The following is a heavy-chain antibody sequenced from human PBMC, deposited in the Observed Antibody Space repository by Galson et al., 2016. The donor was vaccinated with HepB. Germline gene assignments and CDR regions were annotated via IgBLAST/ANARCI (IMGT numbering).Heavy chain of an antibody. V-gene: IGHV1-69*13. CDR1: GGSFSALA. J-gene: IGHJ5*02. CDR3: ARGASGSYRWFDP. Sequence: SVKVSCKASGGSFSALALSWVRQAPGQGLEWMGMIIPIFHTTTYAEKLQGRVTITAEESTTTVHMELTSLSHDDTAVYYCARGASGSYRWFDPWGQGSLVSVSA. D-gene: IGHD3-16*02. CDR2: IIPIFHTT.